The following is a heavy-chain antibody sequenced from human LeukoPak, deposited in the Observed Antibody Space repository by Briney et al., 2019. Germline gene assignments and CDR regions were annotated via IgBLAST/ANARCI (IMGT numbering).Heavy chain of an antibody. V-gene: IGHV5-51*01. D-gene: IGHD3-10*01. CDR2: IYPGDSDT. CDR1: GYSFTSYW. Sequence: GESLKISCKGSGYSFTSYWIGWVRQMPGKGLEWMGIIYPGDSDTRYSPSFQGQVTISADKSISTAYLQWSSLKASDTAMYYCARPSLHYYGSGSYYPPDYWGQGTLVTVSS. J-gene: IGHJ4*02. CDR3: ARPSLHYYGSGSYYPPDY.